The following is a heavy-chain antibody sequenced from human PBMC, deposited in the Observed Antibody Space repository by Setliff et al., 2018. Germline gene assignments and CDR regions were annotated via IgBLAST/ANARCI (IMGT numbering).Heavy chain of an antibody. D-gene: IGHD2-21*01. V-gene: IGHV1-18*01. CDR1: GYTFTSYG. J-gene: IGHJ4*02. CDR2: ISVYNGKT. Sequence: ASVKVSCKASGYTFTSYGFSWVRQAPGQGLEWMGWISVYNGKTKYAQKFQGRVTMTTDTSTMTAYMEVTSLKSDDTAVYYCATEKFPGDWGDYWGQGTLVTVSS. CDR3: ATEKFPGDWGDY.